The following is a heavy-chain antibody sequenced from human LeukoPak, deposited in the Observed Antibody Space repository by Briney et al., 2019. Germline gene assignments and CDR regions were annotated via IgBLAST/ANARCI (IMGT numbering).Heavy chain of an antibody. Sequence: PSETLSLTCAVYGGSFSGYYWSWIRQPPGKGLEWIGEVNHSGSANYNPSLKSRVTISVDKSKNQFSLKLSSVTAADTAVYYCARALSWRAFDIWGQGTMVTVSS. CDR1: GGSFSGYY. CDR2: VNHSGSA. V-gene: IGHV4-34*01. CDR3: ARALSWRAFDI. J-gene: IGHJ3*02.